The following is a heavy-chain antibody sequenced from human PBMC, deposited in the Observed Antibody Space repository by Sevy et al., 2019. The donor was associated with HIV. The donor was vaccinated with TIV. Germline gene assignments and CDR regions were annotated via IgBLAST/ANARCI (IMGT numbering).Heavy chain of an antibody. V-gene: IGHV3-33*01. J-gene: IGHJ6*02. Sequence: GVSLRLSCAASGFTFSSYGMHWVRQAPGKGLEWVAVIWYDGSNKYYAHSVKGRFTISRDNSKNTLYLQMNSLRAEDTAVYYCARDSTVTTILGYYGMDVWGQGTTVTVSS. CDR1: GFTFSSYG. D-gene: IGHD4-17*01. CDR2: IWYDGSNK. CDR3: ARDSTVTTILGYYGMDV.